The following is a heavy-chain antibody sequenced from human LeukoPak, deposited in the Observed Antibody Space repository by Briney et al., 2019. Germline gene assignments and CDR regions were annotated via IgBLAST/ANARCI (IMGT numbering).Heavy chain of an antibody. CDR1: GFTFSSHW. J-gene: IGHJ4*02. D-gene: IGHD6-19*01. V-gene: IGHV3-74*01. CDR2: INSDGSST. Sequence: GGSLRLSCAASGFTFSSHWMHWVRQAPGKGLVWVSLINSDGSSTTYADSVKGRFTISRDNAKNTLYLQMHSLRAEDTAVYFCARDTIAVAGDFDYWGQGTLVTVSS. CDR3: ARDTIAVAGDFDY.